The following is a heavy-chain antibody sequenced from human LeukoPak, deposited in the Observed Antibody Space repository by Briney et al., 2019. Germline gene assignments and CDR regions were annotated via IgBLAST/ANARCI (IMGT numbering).Heavy chain of an antibody. J-gene: IGHJ3*02. CDR1: GGSISSYY. Sequence: SETLSLTCTVSGGSISSYYWSWIRQPPGKGLEWIGYIYYSGSTNYNPSLKSRVTISVDTSKNQFSLKLSSVTAADTAVYYCASEYSSSYDAFDIWGQGTMVTVSS. D-gene: IGHD6-6*01. CDR2: IYYSGST. CDR3: ASEYSSSYDAFDI. V-gene: IGHV4-59*08.